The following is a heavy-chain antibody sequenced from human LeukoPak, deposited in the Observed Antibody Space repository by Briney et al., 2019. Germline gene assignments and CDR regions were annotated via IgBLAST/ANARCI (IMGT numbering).Heavy chain of an antibody. CDR3: ARDYGDYSDWFDP. V-gene: IGHV4-61*02. CDR1: VGSISSGSYY. CDR2: IYTSGST. Sequence: SETLSLTCTVPVGSISSGSYYWSWIRQPAGKGQEWIGRIYTSGSTNYNPSLKSRVTISVDTSKNQFSLKLSSVTAADTAVYYCARDYGDYSDWFDPWGQGTLVTVSS. J-gene: IGHJ5*02. D-gene: IGHD4-17*01.